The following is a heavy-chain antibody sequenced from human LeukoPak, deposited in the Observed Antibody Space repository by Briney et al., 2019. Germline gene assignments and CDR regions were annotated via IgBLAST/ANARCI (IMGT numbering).Heavy chain of an antibody. CDR2: VSYDGRNE. CDR3: AKETTKYDFWSGYYPHGAFDI. Sequence: GRSLRLSCAASGFIFTSYGMHWVRQAPGKGLEWVAGVSYDGRNEYYADSVKSRFTISRDNSKNTLYLQMNSLRAEDTAVYYCAKETTKYDFWSGYYPHGAFDIWGQGTMVTVSS. CDR1: GFIFTSYG. V-gene: IGHV3-30*18. J-gene: IGHJ3*02. D-gene: IGHD3-3*01.